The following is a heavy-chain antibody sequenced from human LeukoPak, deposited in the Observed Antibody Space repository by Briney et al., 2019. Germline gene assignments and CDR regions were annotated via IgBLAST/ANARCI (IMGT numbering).Heavy chain of an antibody. J-gene: IGHJ4*02. CDR2: IHPSGTT. Sequence: PSETLSLTCTVSGSSMSDYYWSFIRQPAGKGLEWIGRIHPSGTTYFNPSLKNRVTMSVDTSQSQFSLRLTSMTAADTAVYYCAREGGPYRPLDYSGQGTLVTVSS. CDR3: AREGGPYRPLDY. CDR1: GSSMSDYY. V-gene: IGHV4-4*07.